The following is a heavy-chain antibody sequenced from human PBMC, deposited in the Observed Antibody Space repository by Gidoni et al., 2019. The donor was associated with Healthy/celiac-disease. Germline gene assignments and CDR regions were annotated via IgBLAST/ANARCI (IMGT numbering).Heavy chain of an antibody. CDR1: GGTFSSYA. V-gene: IGHV1-69*09. Sequence: QVQLVQSGAEVKKPGSSVKVSCKASGGTFSSYAISWVRQAPGQGLERMGRIIPILGIANYAQKFQGRVTITADKSTSTAYMELSSLRSEDTAVYYCARQYYDFWSGYYWYFDLWGRGTLVTVSS. D-gene: IGHD3-3*01. J-gene: IGHJ2*01. CDR3: ARQYYDFWSGYYWYFDL. CDR2: IIPILGIA.